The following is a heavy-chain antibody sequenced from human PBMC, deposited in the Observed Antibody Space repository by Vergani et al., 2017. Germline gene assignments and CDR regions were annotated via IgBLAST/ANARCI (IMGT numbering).Heavy chain of an antibody. V-gene: IGHV3-33*01. CDR2: IWYDGSNK. CDR3: AREQDPRGAFDS. Sequence: QVQLVESGGGVVQPGRSLRLSCAASGFTFSSYGMHWVRQAPGKGLEWVAVIWYDGSNKYYADSVKGRFTISRDNSKNTLYLQMNSLRAEDTAVYYCAREQDPRGAFDSWGQGTMVTVSS. J-gene: IGHJ3*02. CDR1: GFTFSSYG.